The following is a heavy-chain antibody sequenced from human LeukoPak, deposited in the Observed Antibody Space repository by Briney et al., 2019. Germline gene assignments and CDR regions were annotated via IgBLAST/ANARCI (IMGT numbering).Heavy chain of an antibody. Sequence: QTGGSLRLSCAASGFSVSNYYMSWVRQPPGKGLEWVSVMYTGGGRYYGDSVKGGFTISRDNSKNTVFLQMNSLRVEDTALYYCTRGQSYCGADCYSDWGQGTLVTVSS. D-gene: IGHD2-21*02. CDR1: GFSVSNYY. CDR3: TRGQSYCGADCYSD. CDR2: MYTGGGR. V-gene: IGHV3-66*01. J-gene: IGHJ4*02.